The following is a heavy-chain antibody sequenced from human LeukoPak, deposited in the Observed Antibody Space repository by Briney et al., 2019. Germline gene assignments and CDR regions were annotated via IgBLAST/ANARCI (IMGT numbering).Heavy chain of an antibody. D-gene: IGHD3-22*01. Sequence: ASVKVSCKASGYTFTGYYMHWLRQAPGQGLEWMGWINPNSGGTNYAQKFQGRVTMTRETSISTAYMELSRLRSDDTAVYYWARGGLPNYYDSSGYWQLDYWGQGTLVTVSS. V-gene: IGHV1-2*02. CDR3: ARGGLPNYYDSSGYWQLDY. J-gene: IGHJ4*02. CDR2: INPNSGGT. CDR1: GYTFTGYY.